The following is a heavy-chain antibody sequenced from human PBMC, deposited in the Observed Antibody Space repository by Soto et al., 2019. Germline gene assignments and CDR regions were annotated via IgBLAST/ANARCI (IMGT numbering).Heavy chain of an antibody. CDR1: GGTFSSYA. V-gene: IGHV1-69*13. Sequence: ASVKVSCKASGGTFSSYAISWVRQAPGQGLEWVGGIIPIFGTANYAQKFQGRVAITADESTSTAYMELSSLRSEDTAVYYCATSIDRYCSSTSCKYYYYYGMDVWGQGTTVTVS. J-gene: IGHJ6*02. CDR3: ATSIDRYCSSTSCKYYYYYGMDV. D-gene: IGHD2-2*01. CDR2: IIPIFGTA.